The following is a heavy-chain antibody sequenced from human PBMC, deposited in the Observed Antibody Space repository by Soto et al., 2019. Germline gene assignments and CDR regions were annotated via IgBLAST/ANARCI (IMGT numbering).Heavy chain of an antibody. Sequence: SETLSLTCTVSGGSISSSSYYWGWIRQPPGKGLEWIGSIYYSGSTYYNPSLKSRVTISVDTSKNQFSLKLSSVTAADTAVYYCARLQTAAPGFYYFDYWGQGTLVTVSS. J-gene: IGHJ4*02. CDR3: ARLQTAAPGFYYFDY. CDR1: GGSISSSSYY. V-gene: IGHV4-39*01. D-gene: IGHD6-13*01. CDR2: IYYSGST.